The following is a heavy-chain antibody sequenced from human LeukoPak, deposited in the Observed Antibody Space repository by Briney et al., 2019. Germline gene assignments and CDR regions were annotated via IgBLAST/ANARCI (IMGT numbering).Heavy chain of an antibody. V-gene: IGHV3-15*01. D-gene: IGHD1-26*01. J-gene: IGHJ3*02. Sequence: GGSLRLSCAASGFTFSNAWMSWVRQAPGKGLEWVGRIKSKTDGGTTDYAAPVKGRFTISRDDSKNTLYLQMNSLRAEDTAVYYCARDAKWELLPTSIWGQGTMVTVSS. CDR1: GFTFSNAW. CDR2: IKSKTDGGTT. CDR3: ARDAKWELLPTSI.